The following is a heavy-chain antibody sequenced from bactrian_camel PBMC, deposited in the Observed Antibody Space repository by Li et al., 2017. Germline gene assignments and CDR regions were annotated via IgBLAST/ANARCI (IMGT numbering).Heavy chain of an antibody. V-gene: IGHV3S55*01. CDR3: ATALQSGGYGQYEYHV. J-gene: IGHJ4*01. Sequence: HVQLVESGGGSVQAGENLRLSCTASGFSFDGQGMGWYRGPGTECELVAHLNDDGTTDYADSVKGRFTISQDNPKQQLYLQLSSLKSEDTALYYCATALQSGGYGQYEYHVWGQGTQVTVS. D-gene: IGHD3*01. CDR1: GFSFDGQG. CDR2: LNDDGTT.